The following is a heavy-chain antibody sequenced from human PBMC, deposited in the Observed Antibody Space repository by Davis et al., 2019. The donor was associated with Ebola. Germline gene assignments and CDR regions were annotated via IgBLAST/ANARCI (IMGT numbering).Heavy chain of an antibody. J-gene: IGHJ3*01. D-gene: IGHD3-22*01. Sequence: PSETLSLTCTVSGDSISSSYWNWIRQPAGKGLQWIGRVSPSGSPTYNPSPRSRVTMSVDTSINQFSLRLSSVTAADTAVYYCARHRGYYFNDVFNVWGQGTMVTVSS. CDR3: ARHRGYYFNDVFNV. CDR1: GDSISSSY. V-gene: IGHV4-4*07. CDR2: VSPSGSP.